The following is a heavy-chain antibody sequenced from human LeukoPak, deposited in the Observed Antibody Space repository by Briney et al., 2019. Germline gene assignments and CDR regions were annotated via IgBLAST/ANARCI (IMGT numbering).Heavy chain of an antibody. D-gene: IGHD5-18*01. CDR3: AKLGQLWLLSYFDY. J-gene: IGHJ4*02. CDR2: ISGSGGST. V-gene: IGHV3-23*01. CDR1: GFTFDDYG. Sequence: PGGSLRLSCAASGFTFDDYGMSWVRQAPGKGLEWVSAISGSGGSTYYADSVKGRFTISRDNSKNTLYLQMNSLRAEDTAVYYCAKLGQLWLLSYFDYWGQGTLVTVSS.